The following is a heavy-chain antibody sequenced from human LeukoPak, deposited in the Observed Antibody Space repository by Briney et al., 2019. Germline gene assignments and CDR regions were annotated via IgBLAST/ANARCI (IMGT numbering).Heavy chain of an antibody. CDR3: AASQSSTWYPDP. CDR2: TYYRSEWHY. J-gene: IGHJ5*02. V-gene: IGHV6-1*01. CDR1: GDSVSSNSAT. Sequence: SQTLSLTCAISGDSVSSNSATWNWIRKSPSRGLEWLGRTYYRSEWHYEYAASVKSRTTINPDTSKNQFSLHLNSVTPEDTALYYCAASQSSTWYPDPWGQGTLVAVSS. D-gene: IGHD6-13*01.